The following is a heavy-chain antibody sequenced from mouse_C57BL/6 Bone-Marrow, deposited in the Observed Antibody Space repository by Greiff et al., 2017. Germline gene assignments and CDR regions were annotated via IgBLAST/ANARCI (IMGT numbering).Heavy chain of an antibody. CDR3: AKWGLGRGYFDY. J-gene: IGHJ2*01. CDR1: GYTFTSYW. Sequence: QVQLQQPGAELVRPGTSVKLSCKASGYTFTSYWMHWVKQRPGQGLEWIGVIDPSDSYTNYNQKFKGKATLTVDTSSSTAYMQLSSLTSEDSAVYYCAKWGLGRGYFDYWGQGTTLTVSS. V-gene: IGHV1-59*01. D-gene: IGHD4-1*01. CDR2: IDPSDSYT.